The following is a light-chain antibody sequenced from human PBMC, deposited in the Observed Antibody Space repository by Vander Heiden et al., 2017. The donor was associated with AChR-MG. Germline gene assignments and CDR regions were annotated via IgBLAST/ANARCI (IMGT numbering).Light chain of an antibody. Sequence: DIQMTQSPSSLSASVGDRVTITCRASQSISSYLNWYQQKPGKAPKLLIYAASSLQSGVPSKFSGSGSGTDFTLTISSLQPEDFATYYCQQSWKFGGGTKVEIK. J-gene: IGKJ4*02. CDR1: QSISSY. CDR2: AAS. V-gene: IGKV1-39*01. CDR3: QQSWK.